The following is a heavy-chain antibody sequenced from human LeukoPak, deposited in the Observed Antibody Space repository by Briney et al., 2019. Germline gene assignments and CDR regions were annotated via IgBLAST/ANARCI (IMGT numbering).Heavy chain of an antibody. CDR2: IYSSGNT. CDR1: GDSTSSHY. CDR3: ARAVSGRFDY. J-gene: IGHJ4*02. Sequence: SETLSLTCTVSGDSTSSHYWSWIRQPPGKGLEWIGYIYSSGNTNYNPSLKSRVTISVDTSKNQFSLKLSSVTAADTAIYYCARAVSGRFDYWGQGTLVTVSS. V-gene: IGHV4-59*08. D-gene: IGHD6-19*01.